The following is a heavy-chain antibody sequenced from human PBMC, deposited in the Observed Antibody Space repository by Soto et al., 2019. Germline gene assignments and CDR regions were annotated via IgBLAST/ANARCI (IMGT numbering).Heavy chain of an antibody. V-gene: IGHV1-18*01. CDR1: GYTFTSYG. CDR2: ISAYDGDT. J-gene: IGHJ3*01. Sequence: QVHLVQSGAEVKKPGASVKVSCKSSGYTFTSYGFSWVRQAPGQGLEWMGWISAYDGDTKYAQKHKGRVTMTTDTSTSTVYIELRSLRSDDTAVYYCARAKEQQMSHAFDFWGQGTMVTVSS. D-gene: IGHD6-13*01. CDR3: ARAKEQQMSHAFDF.